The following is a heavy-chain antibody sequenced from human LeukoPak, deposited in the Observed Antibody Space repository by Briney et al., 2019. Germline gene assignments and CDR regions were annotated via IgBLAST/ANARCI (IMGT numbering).Heavy chain of an antibody. J-gene: IGHJ4*02. CDR2: INPSSGAT. CDR1: GYTFTSYG. D-gene: IGHD1-26*01. Sequence: ASVKVSCKASGYTFTSYGISWVRQAPGQGLEWMGWINPSSGATVYAQKFQGRVTMTRDTSTNTAYMDLSSLRSDDTAVYYCTRGRVSGSYSNYYFDYWGQGTLVTVSS. V-gene: IGHV1-2*02. CDR3: TRGRVSGSYSNYYFDY.